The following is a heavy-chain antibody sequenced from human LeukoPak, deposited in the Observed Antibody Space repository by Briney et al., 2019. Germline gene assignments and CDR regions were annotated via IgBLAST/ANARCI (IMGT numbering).Heavy chain of an antibody. CDR2: ISYDGSNK. CDR3: ASEEPNYGDYFGYYYMDV. CDR1: GFTFSSYA. J-gene: IGHJ6*03. D-gene: IGHD4-17*01. Sequence: PGRSLRLSCAASGFTFSSYAMHWVRQAPGKGLEWVAVISYDGSNKYYADSVKGRFTISRDNSKNTLYLQMNSLRSEDTAVYYCASEEPNYGDYFGYYYMDVWGKGTTVTVSS. V-gene: IGHV3-30*04.